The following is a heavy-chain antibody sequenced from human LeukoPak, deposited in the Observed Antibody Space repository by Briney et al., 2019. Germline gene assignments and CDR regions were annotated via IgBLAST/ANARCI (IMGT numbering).Heavy chain of an antibody. Sequence: SETLSLTCTVSGGSIYNNYWSWVRQPPGKGLEWIEYIYYSGSTNYNPSLKSRVTISVDTSKNQFSLKVSSVTAADTAVYYCARDRWLGYGGQGTLVTVSS. V-gene: IGHV4-59*01. D-gene: IGHD5-18*01. CDR1: GGSIYNNY. CDR3: ARDRWLGY. CDR2: IYYSGST. J-gene: IGHJ4*02.